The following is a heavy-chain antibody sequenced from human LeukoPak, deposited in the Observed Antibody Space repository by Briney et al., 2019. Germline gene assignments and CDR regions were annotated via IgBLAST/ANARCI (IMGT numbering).Heavy chain of an antibody. J-gene: IGHJ4*02. D-gene: IGHD3-9*01. CDR3: ARGFDWLSYYFDY. CDR1: GYTFTGYY. CDR2: INPNSGDT. Sequence: GASVKVSCKASGYTFTGYYMHWVRQAPGQGLEWMGWINPNSGDTNYAQKFQGRVTMTRDTSISTAYMELSRLRSDDTAVYYCARGFDWLSYYFDYWGQGTPVTVSS. V-gene: IGHV1-2*02.